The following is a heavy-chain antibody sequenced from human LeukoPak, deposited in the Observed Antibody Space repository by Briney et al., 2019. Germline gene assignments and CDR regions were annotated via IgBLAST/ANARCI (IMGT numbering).Heavy chain of an antibody. Sequence: ASVKVSCKASGYIFTGYYMHWVRQAAGQGLEWRGWINPNSGGTNYAQKFQGRVTMTRDTSISTAYMELSRLRSDDTAVYYCARGLQQWLPRFDPWGQGTLVTVSS. D-gene: IGHD6-19*01. V-gene: IGHV1-2*02. CDR3: ARGLQQWLPRFDP. CDR2: INPNSGGT. J-gene: IGHJ5*02. CDR1: GYIFTGYY.